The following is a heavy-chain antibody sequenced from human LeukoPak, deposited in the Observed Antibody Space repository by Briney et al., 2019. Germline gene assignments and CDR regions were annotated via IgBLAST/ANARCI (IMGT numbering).Heavy chain of an antibody. CDR3: ARVRTVGATALSY. V-gene: IGHV3-30-3*01. CDR2: ISYDGSNK. J-gene: IGHJ4*02. CDR1: GFTFSGYA. Sequence: GGSLRLSCAASGFTFSGYAMHWVRQAPGKGLEWVAVISYDGSNKYYADSVKGRFTISRDNSKNTLYLQMNSLRAEDTAVYYCARVRTVGATALSYWGQGTLVTVSS. D-gene: IGHD1-26*01.